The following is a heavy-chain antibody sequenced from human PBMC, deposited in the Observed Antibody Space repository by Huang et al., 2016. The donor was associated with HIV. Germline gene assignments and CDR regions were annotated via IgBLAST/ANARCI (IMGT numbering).Heavy chain of an antibody. CDR2: IYYGGST. CDR3: ARRLGNYFFDY. D-gene: IGHD7-27*01. J-gene: IGHJ4*02. Sequence: QVQLQESGPGLVKPSETLSLNCTVSGGSISTGSYSWGWIRQTPGKGLEWIATIYYGGSTNYNPSLKSRVTISVDTSQNQFSLKLSSVTAADTAIYYCARRLGNYFFDYWGQGTLVTVSS. CDR1: GGSISTGSYS. V-gene: IGHV4-39*01.